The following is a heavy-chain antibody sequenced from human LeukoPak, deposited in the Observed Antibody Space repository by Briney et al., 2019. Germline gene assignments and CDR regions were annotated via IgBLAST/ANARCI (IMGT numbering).Heavy chain of an antibody. CDR3: ARLDCSGGSCYSYVDY. D-gene: IGHD2-15*01. Sequence: SETLSLTCTVSGGSISSYYWSWIRQPPGKVLEWIGYIYYSGSTNYNPSLKSRVTISVDTSKNQFSLKLSSVTAADTAVYYCARLDCSGGSCYSYVDYWGQGTLVTVSS. CDR1: GGSISSYY. V-gene: IGHV4-59*01. CDR2: IYYSGST. J-gene: IGHJ4*02.